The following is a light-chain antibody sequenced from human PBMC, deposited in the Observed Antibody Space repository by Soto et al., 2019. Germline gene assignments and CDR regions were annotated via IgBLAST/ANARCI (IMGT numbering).Light chain of an antibody. Sequence: QAVVTQEPSLAVSPGGTVTLTCASSTGAVTSSYYPGWFQQKPGQDPRPLIHSATDKHSWTPARFSGALLGGKAALTLSGGLPADEAAYYCWLLYNGGDGVFGGGTKLTVL. V-gene: IGLV7-43*01. CDR2: SAT. J-gene: IGLJ2*01. CDR1: TGAVTSSYY. CDR3: WLLYNGGDGV.